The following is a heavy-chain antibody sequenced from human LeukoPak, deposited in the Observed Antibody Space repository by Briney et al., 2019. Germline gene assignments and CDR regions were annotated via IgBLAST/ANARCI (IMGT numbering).Heavy chain of an antibody. Sequence: GASVKVSCKASGYTFTGYYMHWVRQAPGQGLEWMGRINPNSGGTNYAQKLQGRVTMTRDTSISTAYMELSRLRSDDTAVYYCARGFRAAALYYFDYWGQGTLVTVSS. D-gene: IGHD6-13*01. CDR1: GYTFTGYY. J-gene: IGHJ4*02. V-gene: IGHV1-2*06. CDR2: INPNSGGT. CDR3: ARGFRAAALYYFDY.